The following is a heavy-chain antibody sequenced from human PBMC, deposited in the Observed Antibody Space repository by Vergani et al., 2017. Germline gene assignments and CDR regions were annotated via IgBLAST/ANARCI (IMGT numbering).Heavy chain of an antibody. V-gene: IGHV4-4*02. CDR2: IHRSRST. CDR3: ASNPRRGGVVVDY. CDR1: GGSISSVNW. J-gene: IGHJ4*02. D-gene: IGHD3-16*01. Sequence: QVQLQQWGPGLVKPSGTLSLTCADYGGSISSVNWWNWVRQDPGKGLQWSGEIHRSRSTNYNPSLGRRVTISLDKSKNQFSRKLSPVTAAGTAVYFGASNPRRGGVVVDYWGQGTLVTVSS.